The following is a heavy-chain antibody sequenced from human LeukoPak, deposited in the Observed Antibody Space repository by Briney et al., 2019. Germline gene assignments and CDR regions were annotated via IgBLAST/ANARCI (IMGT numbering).Heavy chain of an antibody. Sequence: ASVKVSCKASGYIFTDYYIHWVRQAPGQGLEWMGWINPNSGGTNYAQKFQGRVTMTRDTSISTAYMELSRLRSDDTAVYYCARDPIAAAGTYYYYYMDVWGKGTTVTVSS. D-gene: IGHD6-13*01. CDR2: INPNSGGT. V-gene: IGHV1-2*02. CDR3: ARDPIAAAGTYYYYYMDV. CDR1: GYIFTDYY. J-gene: IGHJ6*03.